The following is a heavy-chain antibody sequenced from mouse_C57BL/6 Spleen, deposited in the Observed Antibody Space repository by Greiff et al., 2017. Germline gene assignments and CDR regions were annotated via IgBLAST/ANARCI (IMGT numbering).Heavy chain of an antibody. CDR2: INPGSGGT. CDR3: AYYDYDVPYAMDY. V-gene: IGHV1-54*01. Sequence: QVQLQQSGAELVRPGTSVKVSCKASGYAFTNYLIEWVKQRPGQGLEWIGVINPGSGGTNYNEKFKGKATLTADKSSSTAYMQLSSLTSEDSAVYFCAYYDYDVPYAMDYWGQGTSVTVSS. D-gene: IGHD2-4*01. J-gene: IGHJ4*01. CDR1: GYAFTNYL.